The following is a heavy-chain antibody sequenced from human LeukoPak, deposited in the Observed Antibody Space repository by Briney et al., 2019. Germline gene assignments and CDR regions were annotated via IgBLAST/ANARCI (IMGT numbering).Heavy chain of an antibody. J-gene: IGHJ4*02. CDR3: TTDAGYSSKWYKD. CDR2: IKSRGDGGTV. Sequence: GGSLRLSCAASGFIFTNAYMSWARQAPGKGLEWVGRIKSRGDGGTVEYAAPVKDRFSISRDDSRNMLYLQMNSLKTEDTAVYYCTTDAGYSSKWYKDWGQGTLVTVAS. V-gene: IGHV3-15*01. D-gene: IGHD1-20*01. CDR1: GFIFTNAY.